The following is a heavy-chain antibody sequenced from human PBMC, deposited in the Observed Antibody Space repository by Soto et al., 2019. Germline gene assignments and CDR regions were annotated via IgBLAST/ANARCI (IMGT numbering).Heavy chain of an antibody. Sequence: VQLLESGGGLVQPGGSLRLSCAASGFTFSSYAMSWVRQAPGKGLEWVSAISGSGGSTYYADSVKGRFTISRDNSKNTLYLQMNSLRAEDTAVYYCAKDSTYYDFWSGLSKPSGFDYWGQGTLVTVSS. D-gene: IGHD3-3*01. J-gene: IGHJ4*02. CDR3: AKDSTYYDFWSGLSKPSGFDY. V-gene: IGHV3-23*01. CDR1: GFTFSSYA. CDR2: ISGSGGST.